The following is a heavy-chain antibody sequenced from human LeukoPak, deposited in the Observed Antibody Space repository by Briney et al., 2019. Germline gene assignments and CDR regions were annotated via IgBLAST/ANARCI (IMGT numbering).Heavy chain of an antibody. Sequence: GESLKISCKGSGYSFTSYWIGWVRQMPGKGLEWMGIIYPGDSDTRYSPSFQGQVTISADNSIRTAYLQWSSLKASDTAIYYCARPASGYSLNYFDYWGQGTLVTVSS. D-gene: IGHD3-3*01. CDR1: GYSFTSYW. CDR2: IYPGDSDT. J-gene: IGHJ4*02. V-gene: IGHV5-51*01. CDR3: ARPASGYSLNYFDY.